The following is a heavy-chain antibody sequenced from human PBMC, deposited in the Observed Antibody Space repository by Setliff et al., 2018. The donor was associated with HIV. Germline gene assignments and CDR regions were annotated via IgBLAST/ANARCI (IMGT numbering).Heavy chain of an antibody. CDR2: INSNTGNP. J-gene: IGHJ6*03. CDR1: GYSLTSYS. Sequence: ASVKVSCKASGYSLTSYSINWVRQAPGQGLEWMGCINSNTGNPTYAHGFTGRFVFSLDTSVSAAFLQISSLKAEDTAVYYCARVRGGSYSYMDVWGKGTTVTVSS. D-gene: IGHD1-26*01. CDR3: ARVRGGSYSYMDV. V-gene: IGHV7-4-1*02.